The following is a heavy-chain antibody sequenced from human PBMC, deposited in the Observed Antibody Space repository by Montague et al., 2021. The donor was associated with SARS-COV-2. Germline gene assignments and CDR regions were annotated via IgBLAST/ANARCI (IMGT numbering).Heavy chain of an antibody. V-gene: IGHV3-30-3*01. CDR1: GFTFSSYA. J-gene: IGHJ6*02. CDR2: ISYDGSNK. CDR3: ARELTYYGMDV. D-gene: IGHD2-21*02. Sequence: SRSLSFAASGFTFSSYAMHLFRQAPGKGLEWVAVISYDGSNKYYADSVKGRFTISRDNSKNTLYLQMNSLRAEDTAVYYCARELTYYGMDVWGQGTTVTVSS.